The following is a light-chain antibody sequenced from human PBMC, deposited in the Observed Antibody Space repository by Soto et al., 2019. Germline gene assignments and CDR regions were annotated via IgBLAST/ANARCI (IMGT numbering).Light chain of an antibody. J-gene: IGKJ4*01. V-gene: IGKV3-11*01. Sequence: VLTQSPDTLSLSPGERATLSCRASQDVGKFLVWYHQKPGLSPRLVIYEASKRATDIPDRFSGSGSGTAFTLTINRLEPEDVGFYYCQQRNSWPLTFGGGTKV. CDR3: QQRNSWPLT. CDR1: QDVGKF. CDR2: EAS.